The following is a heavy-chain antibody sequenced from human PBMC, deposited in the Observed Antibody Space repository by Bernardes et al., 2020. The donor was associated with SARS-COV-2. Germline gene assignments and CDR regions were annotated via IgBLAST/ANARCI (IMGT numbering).Heavy chain of an antibody. CDR3: AKAKGLFHFLEWLTIDS. V-gene: IGHV3-30*18. CDR2: ISYEGSKK. D-gene: IGHD3-3*01. J-gene: IGHJ4*02. CDR1: GFTFNNYA. Sequence: GGSLRLSCAASGFTFNNYAMHWVRQAPGKGLEWVAVISYEGSKKLYADSLRGRFTTSRDHTKDTLYLQMNSLRPEDTAIYYCAKAKGLFHFLEWLTIDSWGQGSLVTVSS.